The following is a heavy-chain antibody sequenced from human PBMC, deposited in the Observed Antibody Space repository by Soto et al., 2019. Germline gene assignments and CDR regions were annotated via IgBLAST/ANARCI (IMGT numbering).Heavy chain of an antibody. D-gene: IGHD6-25*01. Sequence: SETLSLTCGVYRGSFSGFYWSWVRQTPGGGLEWIGEINHSGTTNYNPSFQNRDTISVDKSTNNFSLKMTSVTAADAAVYYCARGRGYVYGSNFYGLDVWGQGTTVTVS. V-gene: IGHV4-34*01. CDR1: RGSFSGFY. J-gene: IGHJ6*02. CDR2: INHSGTT. CDR3: ARGRGYVYGSNFYGLDV.